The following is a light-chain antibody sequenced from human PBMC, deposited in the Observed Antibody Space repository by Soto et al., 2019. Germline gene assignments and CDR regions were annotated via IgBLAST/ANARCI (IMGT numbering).Light chain of an antibody. Sequence: DIQMTQSPSTLSASVGDRVTITCRASQSIGSWLAWYQQKPGKAPKLLIYKASSLESGVPSRFSGSGSGTGFTLTISSLQPDDFASYYCQQYSSYSPWTFGQGTKVEIK. J-gene: IGKJ1*01. CDR1: QSIGSW. CDR2: KAS. V-gene: IGKV1-5*03. CDR3: QQYSSYSPWT.